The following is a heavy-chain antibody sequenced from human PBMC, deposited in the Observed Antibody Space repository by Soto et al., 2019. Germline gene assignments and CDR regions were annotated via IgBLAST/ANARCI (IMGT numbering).Heavy chain of an antibody. CDR1: GLTFSNYY. CDR2: ISNSGSTI. Sequence: PGGSLRLSCAASGLTFSNYYMSWIRQDPGKGLEWLSYISNSGSTIYYAESVRGRFIISRDNAKNSVYLQMNSLRAEDAAVYYCARLYGAPWGGFDPWGQGTLVTVSS. J-gene: IGHJ5*02. V-gene: IGHV3-11*01. CDR3: ARLYGAPWGGFDP. D-gene: IGHD3-16*01.